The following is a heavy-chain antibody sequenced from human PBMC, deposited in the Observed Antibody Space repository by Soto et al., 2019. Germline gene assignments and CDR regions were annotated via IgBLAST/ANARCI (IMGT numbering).Heavy chain of an antibody. CDR1: GFTFSSYA. V-gene: IGHV3-23*01. CDR2: ISGSGEST. CDR3: AKSFYGSGTYNYGMDV. J-gene: IGHJ6*02. Sequence: GGSLRLSCAASGFTFSSYAMNWVRQAPGTGLEWVSGISGSGESTYYADSVKGRFTISRDNSKNTLYVQLNSLRAEDTAVYYSAKSFYGSGTYNYGMDVWAQGKTVTVSS. D-gene: IGHD3-10*01.